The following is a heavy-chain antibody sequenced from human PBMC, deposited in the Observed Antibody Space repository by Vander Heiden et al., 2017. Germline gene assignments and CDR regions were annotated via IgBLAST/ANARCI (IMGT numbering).Heavy chain of an antibody. Sequence: QVQLVESGGGVVQPGRSLRLSCAAPGFTVSSFPMHWVRQAPGKGLEWVAVISYDGNKKYYVDSVKGRFTISRDNFKNTLYLQMNSLRAEDTAVYYCARDRTGDYFDYWGQGTLVTVSS. CDR2: ISYDGNKK. CDR1: GFTVSSFP. CDR3: ARDRTGDYFDY. V-gene: IGHV3-30-3*01. J-gene: IGHJ4*02.